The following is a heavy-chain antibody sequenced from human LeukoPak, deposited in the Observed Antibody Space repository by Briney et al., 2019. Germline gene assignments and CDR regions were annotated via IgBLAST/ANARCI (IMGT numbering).Heavy chain of an antibody. J-gene: IGHJ4*02. D-gene: IGHD2-8*01. CDR1: GFTFSSYA. V-gene: IGHV3-23*01. CDR3: AKNAAGIVLMIYAPLDS. Sequence: GGSLRLSCAASGFTFSSYAMSWVRQAPGKGLEWVSTLSGSGGSTYYADSVKGRFTISGDESKNTLSLQMNSLRPEDTAVYYCAKNAAGIVLMIYAPLDSWGQGTLVTVSS. CDR2: LSGSGGST.